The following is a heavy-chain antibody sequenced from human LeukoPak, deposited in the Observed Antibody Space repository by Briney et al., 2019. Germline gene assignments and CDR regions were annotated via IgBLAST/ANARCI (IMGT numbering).Heavy chain of an antibody. V-gene: IGHV3-48*04. D-gene: IGHD6-13*01. Sequence: PGGSPRLSCAASGFTFSLYSMNWVRQAPGKGLEWISYISSSDNTIYYADSVKGRFTISRDNAKNSLYLQMNSLRAEDTAVYYCATYGSGWSFDYWGQGTLVAVSS. CDR1: GFTFSLYS. J-gene: IGHJ4*02. CDR3: ATYGSGWSFDY. CDR2: ISSSDNTI.